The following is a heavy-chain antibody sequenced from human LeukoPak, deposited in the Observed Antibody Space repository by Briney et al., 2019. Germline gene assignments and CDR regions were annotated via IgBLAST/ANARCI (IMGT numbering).Heavy chain of an antibody. J-gene: IGHJ4*02. CDR3: ARGIVVVAGASDHFDY. CDR2: ISPDGSEE. Sequence: GGSLRLSCVASGFTSSSFWMNWVRQAPGKGLERVGTISPDGSEEYYVDSVKGRFTISRDNAKTSLYLQLNSLRADDTALYFCARGIVVVAGASDHFDYWGQGTLITVSS. D-gene: IGHD2-15*01. CDR1: GFTSSSFW. V-gene: IGHV3-7*01.